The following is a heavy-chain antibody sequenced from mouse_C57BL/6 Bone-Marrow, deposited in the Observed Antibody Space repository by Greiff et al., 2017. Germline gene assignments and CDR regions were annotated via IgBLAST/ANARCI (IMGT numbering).Heavy chain of an antibody. D-gene: IGHD2-1*01. CDR1: GFTFSDYG. J-gene: IGHJ3*01. V-gene: IGHV5-15*01. Sequence: EVQLMESGGGLVQPGGSLKLSCAASGFTFSDYGMAWVRQAPRKGPEWVAFISNLAYSIYYADTVTGRFTISRENAKNTLYLEMSSLRSEDTAMYYCARIYYGNQAWFAYWGQGTLVTVSA. CDR2: ISNLAYSI. CDR3: ARIYYGNQAWFAY.